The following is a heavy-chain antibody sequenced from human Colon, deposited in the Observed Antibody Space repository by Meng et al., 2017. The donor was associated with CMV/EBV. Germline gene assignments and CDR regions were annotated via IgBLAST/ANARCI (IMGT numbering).Heavy chain of an antibody. J-gene: IGHJ4*02. V-gene: IGHV4-39*07. Sequence: LQLQKSGPGLVKPSETLSLTCTVSGGSISSSSDYWGWIRQPPGKGLEWIGSIYYSGSTYYNPSLKSRVTISVDTSKNQFSLKLSSVTAADTAVYYCARAAAAGEYYFDYWGQGTLVTVSS. D-gene: IGHD6-13*01. CDR3: ARAAAAGEYYFDY. CDR2: IYYSGST. CDR1: GGSISSSSDY.